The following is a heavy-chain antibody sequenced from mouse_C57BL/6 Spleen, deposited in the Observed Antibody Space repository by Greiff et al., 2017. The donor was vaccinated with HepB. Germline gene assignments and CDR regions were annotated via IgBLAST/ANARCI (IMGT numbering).Heavy chain of an antibody. CDR2: ISNGGGST. V-gene: IGHV5-12*01. D-gene: IGHD1-1*01. CDR1: GFTFSDYY. CDR3: ASPYYGSSSWFAY. J-gene: IGHJ3*01. Sequence: DVKLVESGGGLVQPGGSLKLSCAASGFTFSDYYMYWVRQTPEKRLEWVAYISNGGGSTYYPDTVKGRFTISRDNAKNTLYLQMSRLKSEDTAMYYCASPYYGSSSWFAYWGQGTLVTVSA.